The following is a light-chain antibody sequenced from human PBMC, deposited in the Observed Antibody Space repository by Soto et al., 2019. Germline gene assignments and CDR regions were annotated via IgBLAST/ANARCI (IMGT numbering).Light chain of an antibody. V-gene: IGKV1-12*01. CDR1: QNIYRS. CDR3: QQADSFPLT. CDR2: SAS. Sequence: DIQMAQSPSSVSASVGDRVTITCRASQNIYRSLAWFQQKPEQAPRLLISSASTLQNGVPSRFSGNGSATDYSLTITDLRPEDFATYYCQQADSFPLTFGQGTRLDVK. J-gene: IGKJ5*01.